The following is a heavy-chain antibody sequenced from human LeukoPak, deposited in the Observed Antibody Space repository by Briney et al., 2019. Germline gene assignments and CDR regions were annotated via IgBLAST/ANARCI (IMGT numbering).Heavy chain of an antibody. CDR2: RNPKSGNT. Sequence: ASVKVSCKASGDTFTTYDINWVRQAPGQGLEWMGWRNPKSGNTVYAQKFQGRVIMTRDTSRSTAYMELSSLRSEDTAVYYCGRAITLFDYYYMYVWGKGSTVTVSS. D-gene: IGHD3-3*01. CDR3: GRAITLFDYYYMYV. V-gene: IGHV1-8*01. J-gene: IGHJ6*03. CDR1: GDTFTTYD.